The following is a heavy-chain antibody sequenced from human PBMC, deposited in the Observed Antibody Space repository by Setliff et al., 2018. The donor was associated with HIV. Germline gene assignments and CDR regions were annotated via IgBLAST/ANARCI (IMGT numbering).Heavy chain of an antibody. CDR2: IYTSGST. D-gene: IGHD3-22*01. J-gene: IGHJ6*03. CDR3: ARMLVVAGPYYYYYYHMDV. Sequence: SETLSLTCSVSGGSISGHYWSGIRQPAGKGLEWIGHIYTSGSTNYNPSLKSRVIMSVDTSKKQFYLKLSSVTAADTAVYSCARMLVVAGPYYYYYYHMDVWGKGTTVTVSS. CDR1: GGSISGHY. V-gene: IGHV4-4*07.